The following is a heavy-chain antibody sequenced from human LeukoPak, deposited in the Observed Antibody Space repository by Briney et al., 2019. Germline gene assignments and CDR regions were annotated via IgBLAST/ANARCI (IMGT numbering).Heavy chain of an antibody. D-gene: IGHD5-18*01. CDR3: AREGYSYGHDAFDI. J-gene: IGHJ3*02. CDR1: GYTFTSYG. V-gene: IGHV1-18*01. Sequence: ASVKVSCKASGYTFTSYGISWVRQAPGQGLEWMGWISAYNGNTNYAQKLQGRVTMTTDTSTSTAYMELSSLRSEDTAVYYCAREGYSYGHDAFDIWGQGTMVTVSS. CDR2: ISAYNGNT.